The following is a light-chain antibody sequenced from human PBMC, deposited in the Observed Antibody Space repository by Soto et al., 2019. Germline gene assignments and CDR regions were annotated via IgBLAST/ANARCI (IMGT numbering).Light chain of an antibody. CDR3: QQCHRYLT. J-gene: IGKJ1*01. V-gene: IGKV1-5*01. CDR2: GAS. Sequence: DIRMTQSPSPLSASVGVRVTLTSRARASMSNCLAWYQQKPGKAPKLLISGASSLQSGVPSRFSGSASGTEFTLTISSLQPDDIATYYCQQCHRYLTFGQGTKVEMK. CDR1: ASMSNC.